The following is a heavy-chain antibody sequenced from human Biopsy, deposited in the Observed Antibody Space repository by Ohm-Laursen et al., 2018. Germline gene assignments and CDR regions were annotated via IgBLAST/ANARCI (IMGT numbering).Heavy chain of an antibody. CDR3: ARDTRWSPYGMDV. J-gene: IGHJ6*02. CDR2: IFNSANT. D-gene: IGHD4-23*01. CDR1: GGSISSGGSY. Sequence: SQTLSLTCTVSGGSISSGGSYWSWIRQRPGKGLEWIGYIFNSANTYYNPSLKRRVTISVDTSNNQFSLKLSSLIAADTAVYYCARDTRWSPYGMDVWGQGTTVTVSS. V-gene: IGHV4-30-4*01.